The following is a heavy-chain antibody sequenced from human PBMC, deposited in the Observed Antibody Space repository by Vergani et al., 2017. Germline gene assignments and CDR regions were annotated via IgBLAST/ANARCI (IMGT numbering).Heavy chain of an antibody. CDR1: GGSISSYY. Sequence: QVQLQESGPGLVKPSETLSLTCTVSGGSISSYYWSWIRQPPGKGLEWIGYIYYSGSTNYNPSLKSRVTISVDTSKNQFSLKLSSVTAADTAVYYCARLGYYYGSGGMDVWGQGTTVTVS. CDR3: ARLGYYYGSGGMDV. D-gene: IGHD3-10*01. V-gene: IGHV4-59*01. J-gene: IGHJ6*02. CDR2: IYYSGST.